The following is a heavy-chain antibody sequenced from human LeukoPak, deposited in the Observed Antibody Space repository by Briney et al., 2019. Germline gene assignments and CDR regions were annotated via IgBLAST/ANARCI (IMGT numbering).Heavy chain of an antibody. CDR1: GGSIRSSDW. CDR2: AYHAGSP. D-gene: IGHD2-15*01. J-gene: IGHJ4*02. V-gene: IGHV4-4*02. Sequence: SETLPLTCAVSGGSIRSSDWWSWLRQPPGKGLEWIGEAYHAGSPNYNASLRSRVTISIDMSRNQLSLKLSSVTAADTAVYYCARDPHCSSSNCPFDYWGQGTLVTVSS. CDR3: ARDPHCSSSNCPFDY.